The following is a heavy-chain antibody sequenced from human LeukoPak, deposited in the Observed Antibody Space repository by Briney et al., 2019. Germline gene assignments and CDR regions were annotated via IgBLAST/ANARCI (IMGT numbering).Heavy chain of an antibody. J-gene: IGHJ3*02. CDR3: ARGGRGSAAVVAPRSFDI. CDR2: TYTGGNS. V-gene: IGHV3-53*01. CDR1: GFTVSSTH. D-gene: IGHD3-22*01. Sequence: GGSLRLSCEASGFTVSSTHMVWVRPAPGKGLEWVSVTYTGGNSYYAGFVQGRFIISRDISKNTLYLQMNNLRAEDSALYYCARGGRGSAAVVAPRSFDIWGQGTMVTVSS.